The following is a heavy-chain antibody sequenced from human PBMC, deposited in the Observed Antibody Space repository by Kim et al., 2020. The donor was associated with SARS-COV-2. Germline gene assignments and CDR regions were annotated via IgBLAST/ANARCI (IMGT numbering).Heavy chain of an antibody. J-gene: IGHJ6*02. D-gene: IGHD6-19*01. Sequence: ASVKVSCKASGYTFTSYYMHWVRQAPGQGLEWMGIINPSGGSTSYAQKFQGRVTMTRDTSTSTVYMGLSSLRSEDTAVYYCARVGIAVAGTDYYYYGMDVWGQGTTVTVSS. CDR2: INPSGGST. V-gene: IGHV1-46*01. CDR3: ARVGIAVAGTDYYYYGMDV. CDR1: GYTFTSYY.